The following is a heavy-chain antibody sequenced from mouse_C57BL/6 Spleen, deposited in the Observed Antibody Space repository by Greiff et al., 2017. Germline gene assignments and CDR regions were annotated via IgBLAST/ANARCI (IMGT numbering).Heavy chain of an antibody. CDR2: IHPNSGST. J-gene: IGHJ4*01. Sequence: QVQLQQPGAELVKPGASVKLSCKASGYTFTSYWMHWVKQRPGQGLEWIGMIHPNSGSTNYNEKFKSKATLTVDKSSSTAYMHLSSLASEESAVYYCEKSSVYDGYYYALDYWGQGTPVTVSS. CDR1: GYTFTSYW. D-gene: IGHD2-3*01. V-gene: IGHV1-64*01. CDR3: EKSSVYDGYYYALDY.